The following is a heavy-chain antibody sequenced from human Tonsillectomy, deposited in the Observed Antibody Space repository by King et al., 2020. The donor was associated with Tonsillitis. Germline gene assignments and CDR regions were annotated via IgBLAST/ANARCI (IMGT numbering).Heavy chain of an antibody. J-gene: IGHJ4*02. CDR2: INHSGST. CDR3: ARGGGRKYCSSTSCYLAY. D-gene: IGHD2-2*01. Sequence: VQLQQWGAGLLKPSETLSLTCAVYGGSFSGYYWSWIRQPPGKGLEWIGEINHSGSTNYNPSLKSRVTISVDTSKNQFSLKLSSVTAADTGLYYCARGGGRKYCSSTSCYLAYWGQGTLVTVSS. CDR1: GGSFSGYY. V-gene: IGHV4-34*01.